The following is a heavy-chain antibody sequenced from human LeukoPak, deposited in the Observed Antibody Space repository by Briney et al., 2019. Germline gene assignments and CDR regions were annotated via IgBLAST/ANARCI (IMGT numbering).Heavy chain of an antibody. Sequence: GGSLRLSCAASGFTFSSYSMNWVRQAPGKGLEWVSSISSSSSYIYYADSVKGRFTISRDNAKNSLYLQMNSLRAEDTAVYYCATQDGYSSGWYGSYYYGMDVWGQGTRSPSP. CDR1: GFTFSSYS. D-gene: IGHD6-19*01. CDR2: ISSSSSYI. J-gene: IGHJ6*02. CDR3: ATQDGYSSGWYGSYYYGMDV. V-gene: IGHV3-21*01.